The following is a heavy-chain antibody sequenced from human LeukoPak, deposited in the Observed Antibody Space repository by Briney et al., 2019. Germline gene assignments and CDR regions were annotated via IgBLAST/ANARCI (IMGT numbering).Heavy chain of an antibody. CDR1: GVTFSSYA. J-gene: IGHJ4*02. V-gene: IGHV3-30-3*01. D-gene: IGHD3-22*01. CDR2: ISYDGGNK. CDR3: ARGDYDSSGYIV. Sequence: AGGSLRLSCAASGVTFSSYAMHWVRQAPGKGLEWVAVISYDGGNKYYADSVKGRFTISRDNSKNTLYLQMNSLRAEDTAVYYCARGDYDSSGYIVWGQGTLVTVSS.